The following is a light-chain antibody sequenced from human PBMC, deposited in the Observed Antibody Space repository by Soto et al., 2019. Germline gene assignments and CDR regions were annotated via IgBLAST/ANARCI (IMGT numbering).Light chain of an antibody. Sequence: EIVMTQSPATLSMSPGERATLSCRATQNVNSNLAWYQHRPGQAPRLLIYGAPIRPTGIPARFSGSGSGTEFTLTIDSLQSEDFAVYYCQQYNDWPRMYTFGQGTKLEIK. V-gene: IGKV3-15*01. CDR3: QQYNDWPRMYT. CDR1: QNVNSN. J-gene: IGKJ2*01. CDR2: GAP.